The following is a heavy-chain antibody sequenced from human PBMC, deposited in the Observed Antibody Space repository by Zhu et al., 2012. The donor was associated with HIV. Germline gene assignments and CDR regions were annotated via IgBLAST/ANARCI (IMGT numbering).Heavy chain of an antibody. CDR2: IYHSGST. CDR3: ARDSGPYYYDSSGSYYFDY. J-gene: IGHJ4*02. D-gene: IGHD3-22*01. CDR1: GYSISSGYY. V-gene: IGHV4-38-2*02. Sequence: QVQLQESGPGLVKPSETLSLTCAVSGYSISSGYYWGWIRQPPGKGLEWIGSIYHSGSTYYNPSLKSRVTISVDTSKNQFSLKLSSVTAAGTAVYYCARDSGPYYYDSSGSYYFDYWGQGTLVTVSS.